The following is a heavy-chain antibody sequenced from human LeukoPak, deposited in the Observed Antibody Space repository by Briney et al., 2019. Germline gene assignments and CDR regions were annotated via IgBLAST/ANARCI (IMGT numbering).Heavy chain of an antibody. D-gene: IGHD3-22*01. Sequence: GGSLRLSCAVSGITLSNYGMSWVRQAPGKGLEWVAGISDSGGRTNYADSVKGRFTISRDNPKNTLYLQMNSLRAEDTAVYYCARDYYDSPDWGQGTLVTVSS. V-gene: IGHV3-23*01. CDR2: ISDSGGRT. CDR3: ARDYYDSPD. CDR1: GITLSNYG. J-gene: IGHJ4*02.